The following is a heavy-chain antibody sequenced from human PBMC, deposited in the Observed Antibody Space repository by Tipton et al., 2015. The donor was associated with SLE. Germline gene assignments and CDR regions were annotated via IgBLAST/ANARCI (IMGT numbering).Heavy chain of an antibody. D-gene: IGHD2-21*01. Sequence: SLRLSCAASGFTFSSYAMSWVRQAPGKGLEWVSVISGSGGSTYYADSVKGRFTISRDNSKNTVYLQMNSLRAEGTAVYYCARGSPGGDWKGWFDPWGQGTRVTVPS. J-gene: IGHJ5*02. CDR2: ISGSGGST. V-gene: IGHV3-23*01. CDR3: ARGSPGGDWKGWFDP. CDR1: GFTFSSYA.